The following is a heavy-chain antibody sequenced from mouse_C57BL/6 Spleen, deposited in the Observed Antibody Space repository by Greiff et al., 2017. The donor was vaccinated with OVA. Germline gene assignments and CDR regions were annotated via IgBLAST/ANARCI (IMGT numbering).Heavy chain of an antibody. CDR3: AREDGSPGAMDY. V-gene: IGHV5-16*01. CDR2: INYDGSST. J-gene: IGHJ4*01. D-gene: IGHD1-1*01. CDR1: GFTFSDYY. Sequence: EVQLMESEGGLVQPGSSMKLSCTASGFTFSDYYMAWVRQVPEKGLEWVANINYDGSSTYYLDSLKSRFIISRDNAKNILYLQMSSLKSEDTATYYCAREDGSPGAMDYWGQGTSVTVSS.